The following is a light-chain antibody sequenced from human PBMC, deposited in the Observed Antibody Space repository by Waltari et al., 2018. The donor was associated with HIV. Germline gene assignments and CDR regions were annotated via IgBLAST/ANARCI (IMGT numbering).Light chain of an antibody. CDR2: EVT. CDR3: SSYATGNTYV. Sequence: QSALTQPASVSGSPGQSITISCTGTNSDIGKYNLVSWYQQHPGKVPQVLIFEVTTRPSGISHRFSGSKSDNTASLTISGLQAEDEADYYCSSYATGNTYVFSTGTSVTVL. J-gene: IGLJ1*01. V-gene: IGLV2-23*02. CDR1: NSDIGKYNL.